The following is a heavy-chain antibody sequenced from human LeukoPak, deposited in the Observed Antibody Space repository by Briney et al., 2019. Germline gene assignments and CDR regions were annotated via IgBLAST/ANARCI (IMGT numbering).Heavy chain of an antibody. D-gene: IGHD2-2*01. CDR1: GFTFSTYI. V-gene: IGHV3-21*01. CDR2: ISSSSSYI. Sequence: GGSLRLSCVASGFTFSTYIMNWVRQAPGKGLEWVSSISSSSSYIYYADSLKGRFTISRDNAKNSLCLQMNSLRAEDTAVYYCARTTVAAATELFDYWGQGTLVTVSS. CDR3: ARTTVAAATELFDY. J-gene: IGHJ4*02.